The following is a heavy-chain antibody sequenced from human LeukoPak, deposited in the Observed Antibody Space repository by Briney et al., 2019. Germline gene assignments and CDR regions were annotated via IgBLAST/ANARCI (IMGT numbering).Heavy chain of an antibody. CDR3: ARVLFVGTYAFDI. D-gene: IGHD1-26*01. V-gene: IGHV4-59*01. Sequence: PSETLSLTCTVSGGSISSYYWSRIRQPPGKGLEWIGYIYYSGSTNYNPSLKSRVTISVATSKNQFSLKLSSVTAADTAVYYCARVLFVGTYAFDIWGQGTMVTVSS. CDR2: IYYSGST. J-gene: IGHJ3*02. CDR1: GGSISSYY.